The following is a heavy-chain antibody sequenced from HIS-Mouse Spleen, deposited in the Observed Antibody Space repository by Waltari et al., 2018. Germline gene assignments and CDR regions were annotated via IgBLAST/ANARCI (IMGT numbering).Heavy chain of an antibody. J-gene: IGHJ2*01. CDR3: AREIPYSSSWYDWYFDL. CDR1: GGSISSSSYY. V-gene: IGHV4-39*07. Sequence: QLQLQESGPGLVKPSETLSLTCTVSGGSISSSSYYWGWIRQPPGKGLEWIGSIYYRCVTSYHPSLKSRVTISVDTSKTQFSLKLSAVTAADTAVYYCAREIPYSSSWYDWYFDLWGRGTLVTVSS. CDR2: IYYRCVT. D-gene: IGHD6-13*01.